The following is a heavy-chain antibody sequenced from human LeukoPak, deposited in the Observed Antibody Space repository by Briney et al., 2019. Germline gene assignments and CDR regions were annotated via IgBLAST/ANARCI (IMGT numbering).Heavy chain of an antibody. CDR2: IYHSGNT. CDR3: ATRDQSRTDVVPPDS. Sequence: SGTLSLTCAVSGVSITHNWWTWVRQPPGKGLEWIGEIYHSGNTNYSPPLKTRVTISIDTSKNRLSLKLNSVTAADTAVYYCATRDQSRTDVVPPDSWGQGTLVTVSS. J-gene: IGHJ4*02. V-gene: IGHV4-4*02. CDR1: GVSITHNW. D-gene: IGHD5-18*01.